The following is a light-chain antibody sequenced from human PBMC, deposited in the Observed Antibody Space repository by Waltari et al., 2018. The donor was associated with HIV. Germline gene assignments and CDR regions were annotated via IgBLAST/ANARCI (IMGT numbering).Light chain of an antibody. CDR3: SAWDVSLNGVV. J-gene: IGLJ2*01. CDR1: SSNIGSRS. Sequence: QSVMTQPPSASGNPGQRVTIACSGTSSNIGSRSVNWYQHFPGTAPKLLIFTNDHRPSGVPDRFSASKSGTSASLSISGLHSGDEGVYYCSAWDVSLNGVVFGGGTKLTVL. V-gene: IGLV1-44*01. CDR2: TND.